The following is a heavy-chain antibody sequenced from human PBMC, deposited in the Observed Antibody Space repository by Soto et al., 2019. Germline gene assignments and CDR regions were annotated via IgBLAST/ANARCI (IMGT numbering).Heavy chain of an antibody. D-gene: IGHD6-19*01. J-gene: IGHJ3*02. CDR1: GYSFTSYW. CDR2: IYPGDSDT. CDR3: AKRTTGSVAGTPDAFDI. V-gene: IGHV5-51*01. Sequence: GESLKISCKGSGYSFTSYWIGWVRQMPGKGLEWMGIIYPGDSDTRYSPSFQGQVTISADKSISTAYLQWSSLKASDTAMYYCAKRTTGSVAGTPDAFDIWGQGTMVTVSS.